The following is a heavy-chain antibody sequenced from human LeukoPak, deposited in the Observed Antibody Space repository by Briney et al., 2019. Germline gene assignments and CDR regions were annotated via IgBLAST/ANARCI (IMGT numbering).Heavy chain of an antibody. CDR3: ARAGTDSSGWYVFFDY. CDR1: GFSFSSYA. J-gene: IGHJ4*02. D-gene: IGHD6-19*01. V-gene: IGHV3-23*01. CDR2: ISGSGGST. Sequence: GGSLRLSCAASGFSFSSYAINWVRQAPGKGLEWVSAISGSGGSTYYADSMKGRFTISRDFSKNTLYLQMNSLRAEDTAVYYCARAGTDSSGWYVFFDYWGQGTLVTVSS.